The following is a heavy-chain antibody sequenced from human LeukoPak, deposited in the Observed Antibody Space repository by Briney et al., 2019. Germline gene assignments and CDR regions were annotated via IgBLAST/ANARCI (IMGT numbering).Heavy chain of an antibody. Sequence: GASVKVSCKASGYTFTSYGISWVRQAPGQGLEWMGWISAYNGNTNYAQKLQGRVTMTTDTSTSTAYMELRSLRSDDTAVYYCARVFKKHSGYDYLGPYREHWFGPWGQGTLVTVSS. D-gene: IGHD5-12*01. J-gene: IGHJ5*02. V-gene: IGHV1-18*01. CDR3: ARVFKKHSGYDYLGPYREHWFGP. CDR1: GYTFTSYG. CDR2: ISAYNGNT.